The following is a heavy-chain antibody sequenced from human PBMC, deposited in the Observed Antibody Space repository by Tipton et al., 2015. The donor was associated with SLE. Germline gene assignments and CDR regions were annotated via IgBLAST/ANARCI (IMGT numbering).Heavy chain of an antibody. CDR3: ASRELRFLEFGYYSYGVDV. J-gene: IGHJ6*02. V-gene: IGHV4-31*03. Sequence: LRLSCTVSGDFISNVGYYWTWIRQFPGKGLEYIGSMYYNGRTDYYNPSLESRVSISLDTSKNQFSLKLTSVTAADTAVYYCASRELRFLEFGYYSYGVDVWGHGTTVTVSS. CDR1: GDFISNVGYY. D-gene: IGHD3-3*01. CDR2: MYYNGRT.